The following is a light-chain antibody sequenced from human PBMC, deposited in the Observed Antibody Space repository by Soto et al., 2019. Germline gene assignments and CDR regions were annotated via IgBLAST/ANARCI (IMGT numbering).Light chain of an antibody. J-gene: IGKJ1*01. V-gene: IGKV1-27*01. CDR2: AAS. CDR3: QKYNSPPRT. CDR1: QGINNF. Sequence: DLQMTQSPSSLSASIGDRVTITCRASQGINNFLAWYQQKPGEAPKLLLYAASILRSGVPSRFSGSGSGTDFTLTISSLQPEDVATYYCQKYNSPPRTFGPGTRV.